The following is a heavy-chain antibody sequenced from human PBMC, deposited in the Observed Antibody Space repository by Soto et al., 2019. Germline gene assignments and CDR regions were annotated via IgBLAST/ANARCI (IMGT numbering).Heavy chain of an antibody. CDR2: INHSGST. Sequence: SETLSLTCAVYGGSFSGYYWSWIRQPPGKGLEWIGEINHSGSTNYNPSLKSRVTISVDTSKNQFSLKLSSVTAADTAVYYCARGLGIFGVVEEDVWGQGTTVTVSS. D-gene: IGHD3-3*01. J-gene: IGHJ6*02. CDR1: GGSFSGYY. CDR3: ARGLGIFGVVEEDV. V-gene: IGHV4-34*01.